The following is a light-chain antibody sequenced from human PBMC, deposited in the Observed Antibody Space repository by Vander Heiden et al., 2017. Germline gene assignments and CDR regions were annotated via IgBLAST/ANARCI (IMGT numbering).Light chain of an antibody. V-gene: IGLV2-23*02. Sequence: SALAHPAYVPGPPGPSSTNSITGTSSDVGSYNLVSWYQQHPGKAPNLMFYAVSKRPSGVSNRFSGSKSGNTASLTISGLKAEDEADYYCCSYAGSSTLIFGGGTKLTVL. CDR2: AVS. CDR3: CSYAGSSTLI. J-gene: IGLJ2*01. CDR1: SSDVGSYNL.